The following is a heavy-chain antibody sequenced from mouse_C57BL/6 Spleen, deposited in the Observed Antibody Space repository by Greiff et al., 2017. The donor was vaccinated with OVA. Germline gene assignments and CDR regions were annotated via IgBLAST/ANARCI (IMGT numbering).Heavy chain of an antibody. CDR1: GFNIKDYY. D-gene: IGHD2-1*01. J-gene: IGHJ4*01. CDR2: IDPEDGET. CDR3: AGRGYGNYVRGYAMDY. Sequence: EVQGVESGAELVKPGASVKLSCTASGFNIKDYYMHWVKQRTEQGLEWIGRIDPEDGETKYAPKFQGKATITADTSSNTAYLQLSSLTSEDTAVYYCAGRGYGNYVRGYAMDYWGQGTSVTVSS. V-gene: IGHV14-2*01.